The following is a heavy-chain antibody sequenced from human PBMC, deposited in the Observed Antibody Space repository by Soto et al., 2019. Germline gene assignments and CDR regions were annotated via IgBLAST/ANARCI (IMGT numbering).Heavy chain of an antibody. D-gene: IGHD3-3*01. CDR3: AAQPHDFWSGYYSPFPLT. Sequence: SVKVSCKASGFTFTSSAAQWVRQARGQRLEWIGWIVVGSGNTNYAQKFQERVTITRDMSTSTAYMELSSLRSEDTAVYYCAAQPHDFWSGYYSPFPLTWGQGTLVTVSS. V-gene: IGHV1-58*01. J-gene: IGHJ5*02. CDR2: IVVGSGNT. CDR1: GFTFTSSA.